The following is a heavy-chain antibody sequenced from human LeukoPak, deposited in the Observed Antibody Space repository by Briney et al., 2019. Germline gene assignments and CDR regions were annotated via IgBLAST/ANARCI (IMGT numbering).Heavy chain of an antibody. CDR1: GGTFSSYA. CDR3: ARGPAAGPFDY. V-gene: IGHV1-18*01. CDR2: ISAYNGNT. J-gene: IGHJ4*02. Sequence: ASVKVSCKASGGTFSSYAISWVRQAPGQGLEWMGWISAYNGNTNYAQKLQGRVTMTTDTSTSTAYMELRSLRSDDTAVYYCARGPAAGPFDYWGQGTLVTVSS. D-gene: IGHD6-13*01.